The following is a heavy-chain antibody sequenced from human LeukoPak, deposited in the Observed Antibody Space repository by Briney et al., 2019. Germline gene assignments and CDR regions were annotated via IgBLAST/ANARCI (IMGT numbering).Heavy chain of an antibody. Sequence: PSETLSLTCAVYGGSFSGYYWSWVRQPPGKGLEWIGEINHIGSTNYNPSLKSRVTISVDTPKNQFSLKLSSVTAADTAVYYCARGPGGIYYDSSGYPARHAFDIWGQGTMVTVSS. J-gene: IGHJ3*02. CDR3: ARGPGGIYYDSSGYPARHAFDI. D-gene: IGHD3-22*01. CDR1: GGSFSGYY. CDR2: INHIGST. V-gene: IGHV4-34*01.